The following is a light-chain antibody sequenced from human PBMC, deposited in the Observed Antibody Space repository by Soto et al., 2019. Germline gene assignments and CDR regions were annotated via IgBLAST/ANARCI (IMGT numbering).Light chain of an antibody. CDR1: QSISTY. CDR3: QKSYSISPYT. V-gene: IGKV1-39*01. J-gene: IGKJ2*01. CDR2: AAS. Sequence: DIQMTQSPSSLSASVGDKVTITCRASQSISTYLNWYQQKPGKAPKLLIFAASSLQSGVPSRFSGSGSGTDFTLTISGLQPEDFSTYVCQKSYSISPYTFGQGTKLGIK.